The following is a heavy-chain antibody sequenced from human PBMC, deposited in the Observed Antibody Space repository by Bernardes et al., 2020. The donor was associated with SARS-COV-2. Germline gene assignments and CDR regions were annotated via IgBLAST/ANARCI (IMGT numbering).Heavy chain of an antibody. D-gene: IGHD5-18*01. CDR3: ARLGYSYGFTYYYGMDV. CDR2: IIPIFGTA. Sequence: SVKVSCKASGGTFSSYAISWVRQAPGQGLEWMGRIIPIFGTANYAQKFQGRVTITADESTSTAYMELSSLRSEDTAVYYCARLGYSYGFTYYYGMDVWGQGTTVTVS. J-gene: IGHJ6*02. CDR1: GGTFSSYA. V-gene: IGHV1-69*13.